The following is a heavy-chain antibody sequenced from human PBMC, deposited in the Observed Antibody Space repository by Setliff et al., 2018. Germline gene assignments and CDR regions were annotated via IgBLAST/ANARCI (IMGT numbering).Heavy chain of an antibody. CDR3: VRAPPTVLIPPGRDFFDP. D-gene: IGHD2-2*01. V-gene: IGHV1-18*01. CDR1: GYTFTRYG. J-gene: IGHJ5*02. CDR2: ISAYNGNI. Sequence: ASVKVSCKASGYTFTRYGVSWVRQAPGQGLEWMGWISAYNGNINYAQKFQGRVTMTTDTYTSTANMELRSLRSDDTAVYYCVRAPPTVLIPPGRDFFDPWGQGTLVTVSS.